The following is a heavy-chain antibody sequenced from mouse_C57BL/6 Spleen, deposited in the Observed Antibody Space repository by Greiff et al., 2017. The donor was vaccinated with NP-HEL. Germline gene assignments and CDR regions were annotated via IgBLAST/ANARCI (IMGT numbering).Heavy chain of an antibody. V-gene: IGHV1-18*01. Sequence: EVQLQQSGPELVKPGASVKIPCKASGYTFTDYNMDWVKQSHGKSLEWIGDINPNNGGTIYNQKFKGKATLTVDKSSSTAYMELRSLTSEDTAVYYCARGENYGCSFYYAMDYWGQGTSVTVSS. CDR2: INPNNGGT. J-gene: IGHJ4*01. CDR3: ARGENYGCSFYYAMDY. CDR1: GYTFTDYN. D-gene: IGHD1-1*01.